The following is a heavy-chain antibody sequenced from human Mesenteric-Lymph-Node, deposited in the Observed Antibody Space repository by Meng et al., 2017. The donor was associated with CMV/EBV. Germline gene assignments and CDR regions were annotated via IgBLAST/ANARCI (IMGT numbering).Heavy chain of an antibody. CDR2: ISYSGST. V-gene: IGHV4-39*01. Sequence: CTVSGGSISSNSYFWAWIRQPPGRGLEWIGSISYSGSTYYNPSLKSRVTISVDTSKNQFSQRLTSVTALDTAVYYCARLLGMSGSFDYWSHGTLVTVSS. J-gene: IGHJ4*01. D-gene: IGHD1-20*01. CDR1: GGSISSNSYF. CDR3: ARLLGMSGSFDY.